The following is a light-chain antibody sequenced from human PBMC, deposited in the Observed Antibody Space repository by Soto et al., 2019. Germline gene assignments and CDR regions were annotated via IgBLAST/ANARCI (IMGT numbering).Light chain of an antibody. Sequence: QAVVTQEPSLTVSPGGTVTLTCGSITGTVTTGHAPYWFQQKPGQAPRTLIYETTNRHSWTPAQFSGSLLGGKAALTLSGVQPEDEAEYYCLLSYSGARVFGGGTKVTVL. J-gene: IGLJ2*01. V-gene: IGLV7-46*01. CDR3: LLSYSGARV. CDR2: ETT. CDR1: TGTVTTGHA.